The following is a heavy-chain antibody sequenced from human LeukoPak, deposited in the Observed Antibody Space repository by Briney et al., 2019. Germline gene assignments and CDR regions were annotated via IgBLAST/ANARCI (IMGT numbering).Heavy chain of an antibody. CDR2: INPKSGAT. J-gene: IGHJ5*02. Sequence: ASVKVSCKASGYTFTGYYMHWMRQAPGQGLEWMGWINPKSGATNYAQKFQGRITMTRDMSISTAYMELSSLRSDDTAMYYCARMWSTATSGWNWFDPWGQGTLVTVSS. CDR3: ARMWSTATSGWNWFDP. CDR1: GYTFTGYY. D-gene: IGHD6-13*01. V-gene: IGHV1-2*02.